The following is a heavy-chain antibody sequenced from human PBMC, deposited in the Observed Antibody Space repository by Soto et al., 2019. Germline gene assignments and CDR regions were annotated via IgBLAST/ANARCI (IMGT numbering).Heavy chain of an antibody. CDR2: IDRSGGA. D-gene: IGHD1-1*01. V-gene: IGHV4-59*01. Sequence: DSSCCDCLFRIIQPPGKGLEWIGHIDRSGGATYNPSLKSRLAISMDTSKNHFSLTLGSVTAADTAVYYCATYFNNLNALDIWGQGTMVSVSS. J-gene: IGHJ3*02. CDR3: ATYFNNLNALDI. CDR1: DSSCCDC.